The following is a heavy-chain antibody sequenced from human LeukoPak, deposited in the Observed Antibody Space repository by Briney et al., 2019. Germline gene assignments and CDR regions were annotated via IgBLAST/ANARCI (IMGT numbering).Heavy chain of an antibody. Sequence: GGSLRLSCAASGFTLSKHPMYWVRQAPGKGLEWVSSLSDTGDSRHYAESVKGRFTISRDSARSALYLQTNSLRAEDTAVYYCAKGDCASGSCYFDDWGQGSQVTVSS. V-gene: IGHV3-23*01. CDR2: LSDTGDSR. J-gene: IGHJ4*02. CDR1: GFTLSKHP. CDR3: AKGDCASGSCYFDD. D-gene: IGHD2-8*01.